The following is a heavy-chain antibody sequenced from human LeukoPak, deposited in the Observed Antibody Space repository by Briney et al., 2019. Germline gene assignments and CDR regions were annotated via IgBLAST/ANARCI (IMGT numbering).Heavy chain of an antibody. V-gene: IGHV3-30-3*01. Sequence: GGSLRLSCAASGFTFSDYDIHWARQAPGEGLEWLAYVSKDGGTKYYAGSVKGRFTTSRDNSRNTVYLQMNRLRPEDTALYYCARDLMWLVGYWGQGTLLTVSS. CDR2: VSKDGGTK. CDR1: GFTFSDYD. D-gene: IGHD6-19*01. CDR3: ARDLMWLVGY. J-gene: IGHJ4*02.